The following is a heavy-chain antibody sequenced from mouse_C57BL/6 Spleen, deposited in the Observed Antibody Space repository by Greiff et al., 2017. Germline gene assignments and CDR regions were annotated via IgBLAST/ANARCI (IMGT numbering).Heavy chain of an antibody. CDR2: IHPNSGST. Sequence: VQLQQPGAELVKPGASVKLSCKASGYTFTSYSMHWVQQRPGQGLEWIGMIHPNSGSTNYNEKFKGKATLSVDKSSSTAYMQLSRLTSEDSAVYYCARSPNYYAMDYWGQGTSVTVSA. CDR1: GYTFTSYS. CDR3: ARSPNYYAMDY. J-gene: IGHJ4*01. V-gene: IGHV1-64*01.